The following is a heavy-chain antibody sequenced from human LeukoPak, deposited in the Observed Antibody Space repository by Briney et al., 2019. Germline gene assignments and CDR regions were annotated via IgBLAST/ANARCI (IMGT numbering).Heavy chain of an antibody. CDR1: GGSISSGGYY. D-gene: IGHD6-6*01. CDR2: IHHSGST. CDR3: ARSRRGDSSSSADY. Sequence: SQTLSLTCTVSGGSISSGGYYWSWIRQPPGKGLEWIGYIHHSGSTYYNPSLKSRVTISVDRSKNQFSLKLSSVTAADTAVYYCARSRRGDSSSSADYWGQGTLVTVST. J-gene: IGHJ4*02. V-gene: IGHV4-30-2*01.